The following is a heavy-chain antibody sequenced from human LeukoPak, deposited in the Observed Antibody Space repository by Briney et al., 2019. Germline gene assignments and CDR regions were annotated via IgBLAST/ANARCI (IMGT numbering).Heavy chain of an antibody. CDR2: INSDGSST. CDR1: GFTFSSYW. Sequence: GGSLRLSCAASGFTFSSYWMHWVRQAPGKGLVWVSRINSDGSSTSYADSVKGRFTIYRDNAKNTLYLQMNSLRAEDTAVYYCARDPVLRFLEWTLNWFDPWGQGTLVTVSS. V-gene: IGHV3-74*01. CDR3: ARDPVLRFLEWTLNWFDP. D-gene: IGHD3-3*01. J-gene: IGHJ5*02.